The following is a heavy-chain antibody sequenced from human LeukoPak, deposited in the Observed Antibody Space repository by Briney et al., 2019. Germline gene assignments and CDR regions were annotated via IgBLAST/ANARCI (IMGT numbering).Heavy chain of an antibody. CDR1: GCSITNYW. J-gene: IGHJ1*01. CDR2: IKQDGSEK. Sequence: GGSLRLSCVGSGCSITNYWMSWVRQAPGKGLEWVANIKQDGSEKKYVDFVKGRFTISRDNAKNSLYLQMNSLRAEDTAEYYCATYSSLNRRECQYWGQGTLLTVSS. CDR3: ATYSSLNRRECQY. D-gene: IGHD3-22*01. V-gene: IGHV3-7*01.